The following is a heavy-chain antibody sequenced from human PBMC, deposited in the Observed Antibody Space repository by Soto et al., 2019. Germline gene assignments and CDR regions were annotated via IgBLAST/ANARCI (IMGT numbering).Heavy chain of an antibody. Sequence: EVQLLESGGGLVQPGGSLRLSCAAPGFTFSSYAMSWVRQAPGKGLEWVSAISGSGGSTYYADSVKGRFTISRDNSKNTLYLQMNSLRAEDTAVYYCAKENYDSSGYPLNYFDYWGQGTLVTVSS. J-gene: IGHJ4*02. CDR1: GFTFSSYA. CDR2: ISGSGGST. V-gene: IGHV3-23*01. CDR3: AKENYDSSGYPLNYFDY. D-gene: IGHD3-22*01.